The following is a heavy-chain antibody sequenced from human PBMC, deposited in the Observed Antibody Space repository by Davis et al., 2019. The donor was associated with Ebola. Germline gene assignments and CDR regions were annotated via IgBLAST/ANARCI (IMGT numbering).Heavy chain of an antibody. CDR3: ARHYYDSSGEIYYYYYGMDV. CDR1: GGSFSGYY. J-gene: IGHJ6*02. V-gene: IGHV4-34*01. D-gene: IGHD3-22*01. Sequence: GSLRLSCAVYGGSFSGYYWSWIRQPPGKGLEWIGEINHSGSTNYNPSLKSRVTISVDTSKNQFSLKLSSVTAADTAVYYCARHYYDSSGEIYYYYYGMDVWGQGTTVTVSS. CDR2: INHSGST.